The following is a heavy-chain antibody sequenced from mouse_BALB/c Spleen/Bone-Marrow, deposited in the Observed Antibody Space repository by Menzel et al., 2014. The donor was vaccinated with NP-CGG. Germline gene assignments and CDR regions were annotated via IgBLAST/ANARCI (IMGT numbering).Heavy chain of an antibody. V-gene: IGHV14-3*02. CDR3: ARAGRGRYFDV. J-gene: IGHJ1*01. CDR1: GFNIKDTY. CDR2: IDPANGNT. Sequence: VQLKHSGAELVKPGASVKLPCTASGFNIKDTYMHWVKQRPEQGLEWIGRIDPANGNTKYDPKFQGKATITADTSSTTASLQLSSLTSEDTAVYYCARAGRGRYFDVWGAGTTVTVPS. D-gene: IGHD4-1*01.